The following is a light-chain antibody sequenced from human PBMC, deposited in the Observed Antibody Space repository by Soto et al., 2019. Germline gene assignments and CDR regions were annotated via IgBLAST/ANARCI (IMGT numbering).Light chain of an antibody. V-gene: IGKV3-20*01. CDR3: QQFGTSPLT. CDR2: GAS. J-gene: IGKJ4*01. Sequence: TVLTQSPDTLSLSPGRRATLSCRASSSVSSRDLAWYQQKPGQGPRLLMYGASNRATGIPDRFGGSGSGTEFTLTISRLEPEDSAVYYCQQFGTSPLTFGGGTKVEIK. CDR1: SSVSSRD.